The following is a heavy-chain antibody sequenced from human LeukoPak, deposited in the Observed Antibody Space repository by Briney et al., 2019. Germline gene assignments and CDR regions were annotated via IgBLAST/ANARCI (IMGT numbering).Heavy chain of an antibody. CDR1: GDSVSSNSAA. CDR3: ARGATPPDYGDYVH. CDR2: TYYRSKWYN. D-gene: IGHD4-17*01. J-gene: IGHJ4*02. V-gene: IGHV6-1*01. Sequence: SQTLSLTCAISGDSVSSNSAAWNWIRQSPSRGLEWLGTTYYRSKWYNDYAVSVKSRITINPDTSKNQFSLQLNSVTPEDTAVYYCARGATPPDYGDYVHWGQGTLVTVSS.